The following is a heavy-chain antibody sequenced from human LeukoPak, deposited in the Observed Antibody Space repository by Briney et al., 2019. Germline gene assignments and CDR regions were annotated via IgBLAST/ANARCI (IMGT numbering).Heavy chain of an antibody. V-gene: IGHV1-2*02. D-gene: IGHD7-27*01. J-gene: IGHJ5*02. Sequence: EASVKVSCKASGYAFIGFYIYWLRQAPGQGPEYMGWINPNSGGTRYAQKFQGRVTMTMDTSITTVYVELTGLRSDDTAVYFCARDRVGLGMNWFDPWGQGTLVTVSS. CDR3: ARDRVGLGMNWFDP. CDR1: GYAFIGFY. CDR2: INPNSGGT.